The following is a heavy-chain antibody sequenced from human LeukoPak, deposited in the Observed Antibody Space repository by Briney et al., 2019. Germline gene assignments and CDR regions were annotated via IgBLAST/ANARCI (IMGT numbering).Heavy chain of an antibody. D-gene: IGHD4-17*01. J-gene: IGHJ4*02. CDR1: GGPTCSYY. Sequence: PSETLSLTCTVSGGPTCSYYWSWIRQPPGKGLEWIGYIYYDGTTKYNPSLKSRLTISVDTSKKQFSLNLSSVTAADTAVYYCAGDGDYGTFDYWGQGTLVTVSS. CDR2: IYYDGTT. V-gene: IGHV4-59*01. CDR3: AGDGDYGTFDY.